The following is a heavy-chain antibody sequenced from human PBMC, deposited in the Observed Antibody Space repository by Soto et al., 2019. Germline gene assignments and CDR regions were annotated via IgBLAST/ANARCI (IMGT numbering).Heavy chain of an antibody. Sequence: GGSLRLSCAASGFTFSSYAMHWVRQAPGKGLEWVAVISYDGSNKYYADSVKGRFTISRDNSKNTLYLQMNSLRAEDTAVYYCARVNLEGDSSGYYLFDYWVQGTLVTVSS. CDR2: ISYDGSNK. D-gene: IGHD3-22*01. CDR3: ARVNLEGDSSGYYLFDY. V-gene: IGHV3-30-3*01. J-gene: IGHJ4*02. CDR1: GFTFSSYA.